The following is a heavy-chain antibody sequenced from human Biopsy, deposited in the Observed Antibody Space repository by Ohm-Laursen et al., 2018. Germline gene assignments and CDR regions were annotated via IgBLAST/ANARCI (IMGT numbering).Heavy chain of an antibody. CDR3: ARGSNEYGGLYFPH. D-gene: IGHD4-23*01. V-gene: IGHV4-59*11. J-gene: IGHJ1*01. CDR1: GGSFTGHY. CDR2: ISHTGYT. Sequence: PSETLSLTWTVSGGSFTGHYWTWIRQPPGRGLEWIGHISHTGYTSYKSSLKSRVTISLDTSRKHFSLRLTSLAAADTAVYYCARGSNEYGGLYFPHWGQGTLVTVSS.